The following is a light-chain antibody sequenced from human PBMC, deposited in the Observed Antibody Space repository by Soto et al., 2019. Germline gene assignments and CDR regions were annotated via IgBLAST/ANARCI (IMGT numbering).Light chain of an antibody. CDR1: SSDISKYNY. J-gene: IGLJ2*01. CDR3: SSYAGRNNVI. CDR2: EVN. Sequence: QSVLTQPPSASGSPGQSVTISCTGTSSDISKYNYVSWYQQHPGKAPKLLIYEVNKRPSEVPERFSGSKSANTASLTVSGLQAEDEADYYCSSYAGRNNVIFXGGTKVTVL. V-gene: IGLV2-8*01.